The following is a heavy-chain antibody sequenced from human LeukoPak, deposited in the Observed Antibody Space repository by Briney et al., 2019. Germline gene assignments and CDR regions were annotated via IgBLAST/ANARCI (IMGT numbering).Heavy chain of an antibody. J-gene: IGHJ6*02. Sequence: GRSLRLSCAASGFTFSTYNVNWVRQAPGKGLEWVSYISSSSSSIYYADPVKGRFTISRDNAKNSLYLQMNSLRVEDTAVYYCAKSQLPHNYFYYATDVWGLGTTVIVSS. CDR1: GFTFSTYN. CDR2: ISSSSSSI. CDR3: AKSQLPHNYFYYATDV. V-gene: IGHV3-48*04. D-gene: IGHD2-2*01.